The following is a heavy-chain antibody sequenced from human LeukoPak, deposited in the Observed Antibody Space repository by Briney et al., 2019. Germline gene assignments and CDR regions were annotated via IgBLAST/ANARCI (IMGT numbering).Heavy chain of an antibody. J-gene: IGHJ2*01. V-gene: IGHV3-23*01. CDR1: GFSFNNFA. CDR2: ISESGNS. CDR3: AKDGYYDSSAYYYVRYFDL. D-gene: IGHD3-22*01. Sequence: GGSLRLSCAASGFSFNNFAMSWVRQAPGRGLEWVSTISESGNSYYADSVKGRFTMSRDNSKNTLYLQMNSLRAEDTAVYYCAKDGYYDSSAYYYVRYFDLWGRGTLVTVSS.